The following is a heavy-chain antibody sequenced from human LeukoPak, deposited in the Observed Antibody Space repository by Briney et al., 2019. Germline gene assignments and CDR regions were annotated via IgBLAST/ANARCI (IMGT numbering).Heavy chain of an antibody. CDR1: GFTFSSYA. J-gene: IGHJ4*02. Sequence: GGSLRLSCAASGFTFSSYAMSWVRQAPGKGLEWVSAISGSGGSTYYADSVKGRFTISRDNSKNTLYLQMNSLRAEDTAVYYCAKDEDIVVVPAAIIDYWGRGTLVTVSS. CDR3: AKDEDIVVVPAAIIDY. D-gene: IGHD2-2*01. CDR2: ISGSGGST. V-gene: IGHV3-23*01.